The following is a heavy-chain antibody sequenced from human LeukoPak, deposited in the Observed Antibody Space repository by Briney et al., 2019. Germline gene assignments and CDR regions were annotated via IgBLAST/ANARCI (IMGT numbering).Heavy chain of an antibody. J-gene: IGHJ4*02. CDR1: GLTFSIYS. D-gene: IGHD2-21*01. CDR2: ISGNGDST. CDR3: ARGLGVVITSPFDY. V-gene: IGHV3-64*01. Sequence: GGSLRLSCAASGLTFSIYSMHWVRQAPGKGLDYVSAISGNGDSTYYANSVKGRFTISRDNSKNMLYLQMGSLRAEDMAVYYCARGLGVVITSPFDYWGQGTLVTVSS.